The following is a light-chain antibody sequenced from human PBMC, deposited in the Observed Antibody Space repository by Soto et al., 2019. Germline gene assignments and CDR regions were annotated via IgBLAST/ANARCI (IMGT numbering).Light chain of an antibody. V-gene: IGKV1-8*01. CDR2: AAS. Sequence: AIRMTQSPSSLSASTGDRVTITCRASQGISSYLAWYQQKPGKAPKLLIYAASTLQSGVPSRFSGSGSGTDFTLTLSCLQSEDFATYYCQQYDSYPITFGPGTKVDIK. CDR3: QQYDSYPIT. J-gene: IGKJ3*01. CDR1: QGISSY.